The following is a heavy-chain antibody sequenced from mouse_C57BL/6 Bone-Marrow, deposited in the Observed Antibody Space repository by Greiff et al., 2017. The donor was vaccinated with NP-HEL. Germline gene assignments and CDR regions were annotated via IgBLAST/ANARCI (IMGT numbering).Heavy chain of an antibody. D-gene: IGHD2-5*01. J-gene: IGHJ3*01. CDR3: TFYSNFFAY. CDR2: IDPENGDT. Sequence: EVKLVESGAELVRPGASVKLSCTASGFNIKDDYMHWVKQRPEQGLEWIGWIDPENGDTEYASKFQGKATITADTSSNTAYLQLSSLTSEDTAVYYCTFYSNFFAYWGQGTLVTVSA. CDR1: GFNIKDDY. V-gene: IGHV14-4*01.